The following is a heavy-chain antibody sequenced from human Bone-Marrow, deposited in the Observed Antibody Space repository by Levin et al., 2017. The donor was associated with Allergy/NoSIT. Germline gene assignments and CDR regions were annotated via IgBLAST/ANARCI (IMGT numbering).Heavy chain of an antibody. CDR3: LRVIFGVVSDAFDI. CDR2: ISGSGGST. J-gene: IGHJ3*02. V-gene: IGHV3-23*01. CDR1: GFTFSSYA. Sequence: GESLKISCAASGFTFSSYAMSWVRQAPGKGLEWVSAISGSGGSTYYADSVKGRFTISRDNSKNTLYLQMNSLRAEDTAVYYCLRVIFGVVSDAFDIWGQGTMVTVSS. D-gene: IGHD3-3*01.